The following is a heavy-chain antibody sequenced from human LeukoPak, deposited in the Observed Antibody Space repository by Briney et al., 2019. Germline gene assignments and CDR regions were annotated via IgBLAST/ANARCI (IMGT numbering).Heavy chain of an antibody. CDR1: GFTVSSDY. D-gene: IGHD2-21*02. J-gene: IGHJ4*02. CDR3: ARGHNSRAGVTDCCPLDF. Sequence: GGSLRLSCAASGFTVSSDYTTWVRRSPGKGLEWVSLIYSSGITYYADSVKGRFTISRDNSKNTLYLQMNSLRAEDTAIYYCARGHNSRAGVTDCCPLDFWGQGTLVTVSS. V-gene: IGHV3-66*01. CDR2: IYSSGIT.